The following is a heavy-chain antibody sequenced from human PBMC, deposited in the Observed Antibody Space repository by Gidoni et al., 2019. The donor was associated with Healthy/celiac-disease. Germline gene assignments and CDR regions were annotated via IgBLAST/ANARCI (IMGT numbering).Heavy chain of an antibody. CDR2: FDPEDGET. CDR3: ATDLGVGCSSTSCQAAFDI. J-gene: IGHJ3*02. D-gene: IGHD2-2*01. CDR1: GYTLTELS. V-gene: IGHV1-24*01. Sequence: VQLVQSGAEVKKPGASVKVSCKVSGYTLTELSMHWVRQAPGKGLEWMGGFDPEDGETIYAQKFQGRVTMTEDTSTDTAYMELSSLRSEDTAVYYCATDLGVGCSSTSCQAAFDIWGQGTMVTVSS.